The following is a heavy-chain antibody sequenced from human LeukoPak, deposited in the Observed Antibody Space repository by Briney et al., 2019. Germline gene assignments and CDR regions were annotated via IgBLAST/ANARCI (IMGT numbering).Heavy chain of an antibody. V-gene: IGHV1-2*02. CDR2: INPNSGGT. J-gene: IGHJ4*02. Sequence: ASVKVSCKASGYTFTGYYMHWVRQAPGQGLEWTGWINPNSGGTNYAQKFQGRVTMTRDTSISTAYMELSRLRSDDTAVYYCARDLDDSSGYYYMFFDYWGQGTLVTVSS. CDR1: GYTFTGYY. CDR3: ARDLDDSSGYYYMFFDY. D-gene: IGHD3-22*01.